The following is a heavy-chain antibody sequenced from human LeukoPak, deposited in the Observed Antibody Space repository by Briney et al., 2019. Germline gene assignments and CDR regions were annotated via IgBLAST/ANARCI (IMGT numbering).Heavy chain of an antibody. CDR3: AAVSVDYGDSSSDF. CDR2: IKSKTDGGTT. V-gene: IGHV3-15*01. Sequence: GGSLRLSCAASGFTFSNAWMSWVRQPPGKGLEWVGRIKSKTDGGTTDYAEPVKGGFTISRDDSKNTLCLQMNFLKTEDTALYYCAAVSVDYGDSSSDFWGQGTLVTVSS. CDR1: GFTFSNAW. D-gene: IGHD4-17*01. J-gene: IGHJ4*02.